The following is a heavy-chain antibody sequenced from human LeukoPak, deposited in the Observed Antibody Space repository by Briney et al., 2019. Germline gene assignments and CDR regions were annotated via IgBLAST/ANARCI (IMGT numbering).Heavy chain of an antibody. CDR2: ISACNGNT. V-gene: IGHV1-18*01. CDR3: AREGGDIGSGYYLGLDY. CDR1: GYTFISYG. J-gene: IGHJ4*02. D-gene: IGHD3-22*01. Sequence: GASVKVSCKASGYTFISYGISWVRQAPGQGLEWMGWISACNGNTNYAQKLQGRVTMTTDTSTSTAYMELRSLRSDDTAVYYCAREGGDIGSGYYLGLDYWGQGILVTVSS.